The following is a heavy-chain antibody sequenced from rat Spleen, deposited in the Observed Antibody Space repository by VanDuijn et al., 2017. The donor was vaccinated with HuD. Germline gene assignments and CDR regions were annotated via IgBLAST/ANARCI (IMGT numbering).Heavy chain of an antibody. Sequence: EVQLVESGGGLVQPGRSLKLSCAASGFTFSNYDMAWVRQAPTKGLEWVSSISPSGGSTYYRDSVKGRFTVSRDNAKSTLYLQMDSLRSEDTATYYCARHNSYYWYFDFWGPGTMVTVSS. CDR3: ARHNSYYWYFDF. J-gene: IGHJ1*01. CDR2: ISPSGGST. CDR1: GFTFSNYD. V-gene: IGHV5-25*01. D-gene: IGHD1-10*01.